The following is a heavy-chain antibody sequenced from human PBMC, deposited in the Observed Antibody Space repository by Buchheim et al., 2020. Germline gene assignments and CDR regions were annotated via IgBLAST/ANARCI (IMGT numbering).Heavy chain of an antibody. J-gene: IGHJ4*02. CDR1: GYSFTNYW. D-gene: IGHD2-2*01. CDR3: ARARGYCSTSSCYDFDY. CDR2: IYPGDSST. V-gene: IGHV5-51*01. Sequence: EVQLVQSGAEVKKPGESLKISCEASGYSFTNYWIAWVRQMPGKGLEWMAMIYPGDSSTKYSPSFQAPVTLSADKSISTAHLQWSSLKASDTAMYFCARARGYCSTSSCYDFDYWGQGT.